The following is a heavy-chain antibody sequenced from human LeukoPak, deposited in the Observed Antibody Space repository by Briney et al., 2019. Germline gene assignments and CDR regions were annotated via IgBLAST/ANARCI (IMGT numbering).Heavy chain of an antibody. CDR1: GFTFSGYW. V-gene: IGHV3-7*01. D-gene: IGHD3-10*01. CDR2: IREDRNRQ. Sequence: GGSLTLSCVASGFTFSGYWMTWVRQAPGQGLEWVANIREDRNRQTYEDSLKGRFTISRDNARNSLYLQLDSLKAEDTAVYYCARDRGVVADGTVRWFDLWGQGTLVTVSS. CDR3: ARDRGVVADGTVRWFDL. J-gene: IGHJ5*02.